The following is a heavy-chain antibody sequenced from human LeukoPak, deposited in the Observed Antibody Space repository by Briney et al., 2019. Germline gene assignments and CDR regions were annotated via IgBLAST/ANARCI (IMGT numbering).Heavy chain of an antibody. CDR2: IYYTGST. CDR3: ASGKTAAAGTN. D-gene: IGHD6-13*01. V-gene: IGHV4-39*01. Sequence: SETLSLTCTVSGGSTSSSSDYWGWIRQPPGVGLEWIGSIYYTGSTSYNPSLKSRVTISVDTSKNQFSLKLSSVTAADTAVYYCASGKTAAAGTNWGQGTLVTVSS. CDR1: GGSTSSSSDY. J-gene: IGHJ4*02.